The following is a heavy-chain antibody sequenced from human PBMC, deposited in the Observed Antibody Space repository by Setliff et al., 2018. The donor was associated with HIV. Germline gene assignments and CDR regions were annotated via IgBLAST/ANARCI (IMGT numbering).Heavy chain of an antibody. V-gene: IGHV4-59*08. CDR1: GDSIMNYY. Sequence: SETLSLSCNVSGDSIMNYYWSWIRQPPGKGLEWIGYIYYSGYTNERASYNPSLQSRVTISEDTSKNQVSLKLRSVTAADTAMYYCARHQKGYYGSGSYSAWGQGKLVTVSS. D-gene: IGHD3-10*01. CDR3: ARHQKGYYGSGSYSA. CDR2: IYYSGYTNERA. J-gene: IGHJ5*02.